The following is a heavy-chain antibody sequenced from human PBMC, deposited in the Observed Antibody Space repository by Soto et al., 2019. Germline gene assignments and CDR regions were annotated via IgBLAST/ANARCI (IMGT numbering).Heavy chain of an antibody. CDR1: GFTFTSYG. CDR2: ISYDGGLQ. Sequence: QAHLVESGGGVVQPGRSLRLSCAASGFTFTSYGMHWVRQAPGTRLEWVAVISYDGGLQHYADSVKGRFTISRDNSKNMVLLQMNSLSAEDTAVYYCVSDRGYGHASVPYSRGQGTLVTVSS. V-gene: IGHV3-30*03. D-gene: IGHD5-18*01. J-gene: IGHJ5*01. CDR3: VSDRGYGHASVPYS.